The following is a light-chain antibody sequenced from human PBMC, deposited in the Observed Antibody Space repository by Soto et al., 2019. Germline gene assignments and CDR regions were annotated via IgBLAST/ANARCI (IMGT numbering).Light chain of an antibody. V-gene: IGKV3-11*01. CDR2: DAS. CDR3: QQRSNWPPLT. CDR1: QIVMIY. Sequence: ETVMTHSPATLSVSTVERATLSCRASQIVMIYLASDQQTPRHAPSLLIYDASNRATGIPARFSGSGSGTEFTLTISSLEPEDFAVYYCQQRSNWPPLTFGGGTKVDIK. J-gene: IGKJ4*01.